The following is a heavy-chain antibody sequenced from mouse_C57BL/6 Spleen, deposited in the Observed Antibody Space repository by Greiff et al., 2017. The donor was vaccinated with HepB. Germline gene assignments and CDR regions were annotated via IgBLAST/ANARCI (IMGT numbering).Heavy chain of an antibody. CDR2: ISGGGGNT. V-gene: IGHV5-9*01. D-gene: IGHD1-1*01. CDR1: GFTFSSYT. CDR3: ARRLSLYGSSFYYYAMDY. Sequence: DVKLVDSGGGLVKPGGSLKLSCAASGFTFSSYTMSWVRQTPEKRLEWVATISGGGGNTYYPDSVKGRFTISRDNAKNTLYLQMSSLRSEDTALYYCARRLSLYGSSFYYYAMDYWGQGTSVTVSS. J-gene: IGHJ4*01.